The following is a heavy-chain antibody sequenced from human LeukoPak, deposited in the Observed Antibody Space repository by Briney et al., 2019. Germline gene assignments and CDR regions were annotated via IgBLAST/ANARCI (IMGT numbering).Heavy chain of an antibody. D-gene: IGHD4-23*01. CDR3: ARVLLVTPVAAFDV. V-gene: IGHV4-34*01. CDR2: IDHSGST. Sequence: SETLSLTCAVYGGAFSSYYWSWIRQPPGKGLEWIGQIDHSGSTTFNPSLKSRVTMSVDTTKKRVSLNLNSVTAADTAVYYCARVLLVTPVAAFDVWGQGTMVAVSS. J-gene: IGHJ3*01. CDR1: GGAFSSYY.